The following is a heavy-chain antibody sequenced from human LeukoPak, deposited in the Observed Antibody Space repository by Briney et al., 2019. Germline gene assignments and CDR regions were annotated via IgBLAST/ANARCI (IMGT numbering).Heavy chain of an antibody. D-gene: IGHD3-10*01. CDR2: INWNGGST. CDR3: ARGGWFGEILFDY. CDR1: GFTFYDYG. Sequence: GGSLRVSSAASGFTFYDYGMCWVRQAPGKGLEWVSGINWNGGSTGYADSVKGRFTISRDNAKNYLYLQMNSLRAEDTALYYCARGGWFGEILFDYWGQGTLVTVSS. V-gene: IGHV3-20*03. J-gene: IGHJ4*02.